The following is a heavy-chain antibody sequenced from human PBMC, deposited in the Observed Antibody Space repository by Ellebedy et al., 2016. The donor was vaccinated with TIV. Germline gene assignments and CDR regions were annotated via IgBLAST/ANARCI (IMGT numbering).Heavy chain of an antibody. CDR2: IHHSGTT. Sequence: MPSETLSLTCAVYGGSFSGYYWSWIRQPPGKGLEWIGEIHHSGTTQYNPSLKSRVTISVDSSKNQLSLNLSAVTAADTAVYSCAREKWSDADWGQGTLVTVSS. D-gene: IGHD1-26*01. CDR3: AREKWSDAD. J-gene: IGHJ4*02. CDR1: GGSFSGYY. V-gene: IGHV4-34*01.